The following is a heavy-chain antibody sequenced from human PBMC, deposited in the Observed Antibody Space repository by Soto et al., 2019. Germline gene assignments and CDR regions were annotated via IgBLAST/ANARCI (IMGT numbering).Heavy chain of an antibody. Sequence: ASVKVSCKASGYTFTSYYMHWVRQAPGQGLEWMGIINPSGGSTSYAQKFQGRVTMTRDTSTSTVYMELSSLRSEDTAVYYCTRKSSGYYSHFQHWGQGTLVTVSS. D-gene: IGHD3-22*01. V-gene: IGHV1-46*03. CDR2: INPSGGST. J-gene: IGHJ1*01. CDR3: TRKSSGYYSHFQH. CDR1: GYTFTSYY.